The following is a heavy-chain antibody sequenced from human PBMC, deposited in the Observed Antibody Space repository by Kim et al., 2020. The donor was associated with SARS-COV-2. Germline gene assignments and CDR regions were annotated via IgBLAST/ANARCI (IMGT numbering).Heavy chain of an antibody. CDR3: AKDHSYYGLDFGITDDY. CDR2: ISSSGDYT. D-gene: IGHD3-3*01. V-gene: IGHV3-23*01. J-gene: IGHJ6*01. CDR1: GITSGSYG. Sequence: GGSLRLSCAASGITSGSYGMSWVRQAPGKGLEWVSAISSSGDYTYYAYSVKGRFAISRDSSKNTLYLQMTSLRAEDTAAYYCAKDHSYYGLDFGITDDY.